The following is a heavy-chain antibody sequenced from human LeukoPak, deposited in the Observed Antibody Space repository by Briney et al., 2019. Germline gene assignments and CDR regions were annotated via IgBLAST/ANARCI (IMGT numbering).Heavy chain of an antibody. V-gene: IGHV3-7*01. CDR3: ASGRQLGY. D-gene: IGHD6-13*01. J-gene: IGHJ4*02. CDR1: GFTFSNYW. Sequence: GGSLRLSCAASGFTFSNYWMSWVRQAPGKGLEWVANIKEDGSEKYYVDSVKGRFTIARDNARNSLYLQMNSLRAEDTAVYYCASGRQLGYWGQGTLVTVSS. CDR2: IKEDGSEK.